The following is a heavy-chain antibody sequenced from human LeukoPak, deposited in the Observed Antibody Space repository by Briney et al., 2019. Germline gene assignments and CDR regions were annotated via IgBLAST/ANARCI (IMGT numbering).Heavy chain of an antibody. V-gene: IGHV4-38-2*02. CDR3: ARASVAAHRTYYYYMDV. CDR1: GYSISSGYY. CDR2: INHSGST. Sequence: SETLSLTCTVSGYSISSGYYWSWIRQPPGKGLEWIGEINHSGSTNYNPSLKSRVTISVDTSKNQFSLKLTSVTAADTAVYYCARASVAAHRTYYYYMDVWGKGTTVTISS. J-gene: IGHJ6*03. D-gene: IGHD6-19*01.